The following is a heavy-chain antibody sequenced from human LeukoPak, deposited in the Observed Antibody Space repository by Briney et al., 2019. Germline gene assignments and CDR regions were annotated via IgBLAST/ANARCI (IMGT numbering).Heavy chain of an antibody. D-gene: IGHD4-17*01. J-gene: IGHJ4*02. Sequence: GGSLRLSCAASGFTFSSYCMSWVRQAPGKGLERVANINKDESEKYYVDSVKGRFTISRDNAKNSLYLQMNSLRAEDTAVYYCARCRTTVTAMPGYWGQGTLVTVSS. CDR3: ARCRTTVTAMPGY. CDR2: INKDESEK. CDR1: GFTFSSYC. V-gene: IGHV3-7*03.